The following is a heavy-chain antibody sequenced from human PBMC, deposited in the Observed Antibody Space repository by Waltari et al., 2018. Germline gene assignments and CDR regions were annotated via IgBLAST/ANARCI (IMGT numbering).Heavy chain of an antibody. D-gene: IGHD6-19*01. J-gene: IGHJ3*02. CDR2: IYSGGST. CDR1: GFTVSSNY. Sequence: EVQLVESGGGLIQPGGSLRLSCAASGFTVSSNYMSWVRQAPGKGLEWVSVIYSGGSTYYADSGKGRFTISRDNSKNTLYLQMNSLRAEDTAVYYCARALGSGWYHTPHDAFDIWGQGTMVTVSS. CDR3: ARALGSGWYHTPHDAFDI. V-gene: IGHV3-53*01.